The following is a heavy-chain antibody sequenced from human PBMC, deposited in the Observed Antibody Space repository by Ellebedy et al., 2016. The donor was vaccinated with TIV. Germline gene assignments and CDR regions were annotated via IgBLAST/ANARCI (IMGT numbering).Heavy chain of an antibody. D-gene: IGHD3-10*01. CDR2: INHSGST. CDR3: AREYYYGSGSYWGSYYYYYYMDV. CDR1: GGSFSGYY. Sequence: SETLSLXXAVYGGSFSGYYWSWIRQPPGKGLEWIGEINHSGSTNYNPSLKSRVTISVDTSKNQFSLKLSSVTAADTAVYYCAREYYYGSGSYWGSYYYYYYMDVWGKGTTVTVSS. V-gene: IGHV4-34*01. J-gene: IGHJ6*03.